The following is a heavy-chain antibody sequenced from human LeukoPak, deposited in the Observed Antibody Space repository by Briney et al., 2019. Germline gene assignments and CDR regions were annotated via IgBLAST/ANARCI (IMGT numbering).Heavy chain of an antibody. CDR3: ARDYVVAGSKWFDP. D-gene: IGHD6-19*01. V-gene: IGHV1-69*01. Sequence: SVKVSCKASGGTFSSYAISWVRQAPGQGLEWMGGIIPIFGTANYAQKFQGRVTITADESTSTAYMELSSLRSEDTAVYYCARDYVVAGSKWFDPWGQGTLVTVSS. J-gene: IGHJ5*02. CDR1: GGTFSSYA. CDR2: IIPIFGTA.